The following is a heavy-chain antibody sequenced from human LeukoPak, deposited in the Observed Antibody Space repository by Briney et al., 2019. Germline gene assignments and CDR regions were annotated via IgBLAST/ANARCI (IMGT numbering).Heavy chain of an antibody. CDR2: IHYDGSNK. CDR1: GFTFSYYG. J-gene: IGHJ4*02. D-gene: IGHD3-22*01. Sequence: PGGSLRLSCEPSGFTFSYYGMHWVRQAPGKGLEWVSYIHYDGSNKFYADSVKGRFTISRDNSKNTVYLQMNSLRADDTAVYYCASGYDISGYYYNYWGQGTLVTVSS. CDR3: ASGYDISGYYYNY. V-gene: IGHV3-30*02.